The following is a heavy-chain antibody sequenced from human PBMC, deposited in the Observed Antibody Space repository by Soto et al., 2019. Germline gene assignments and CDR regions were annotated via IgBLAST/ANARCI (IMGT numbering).Heavy chain of an antibody. V-gene: IGHV4-31*03. Sequence: PSETLSLTCTVSGGSISSGGYYWSWIRQHPGKGLEWIGYIYYSGSTYYNPSLKSRVTISVDTSKNQFSLKLSSVTAADTAVYYCARDYRFGGSYWNYYGMDVWGQGTTVTVSS. J-gene: IGHJ6*02. CDR3: ARDYRFGGSYWNYYGMDV. D-gene: IGHD1-26*01. CDR2: IYYSGST. CDR1: GGSISSGGYY.